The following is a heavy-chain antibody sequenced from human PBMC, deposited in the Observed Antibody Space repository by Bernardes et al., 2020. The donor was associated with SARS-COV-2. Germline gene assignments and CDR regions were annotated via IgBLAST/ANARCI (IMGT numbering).Heavy chain of an antibody. J-gene: IGHJ5*02. Sequence: SETLSLTCAVYGGSFSGYYWSWIRQPPGKGLEWIGEINHSGSTNYNPSLKSRVTISVDTSKNQFSLKLSSVTAADTAVYYCARGPTRRSRWFDPWGQGTLVTVSS. V-gene: IGHV4-34*01. D-gene: IGHD2-15*01. CDR3: ARGPTRRSRWFDP. CDR2: INHSGST. CDR1: GGSFSGYY.